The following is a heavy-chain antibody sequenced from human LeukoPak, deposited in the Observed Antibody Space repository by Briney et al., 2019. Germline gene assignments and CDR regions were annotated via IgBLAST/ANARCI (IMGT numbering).Heavy chain of an antibody. CDR1: GFTFSSYG. Sequence: PGGSLRLSCAPSGFTFSSYGMHWVRQAPGKGLEWVAFIQYNGNNKYYADSVKGRFTISRDNSKKTLYLQMNSLRAEDTAVYYCAKGRDSGSFCDKWGQGTLVTVSS. D-gene: IGHD1-26*01. CDR2: IQYNGNNK. CDR3: AKGRDSGSFCDK. V-gene: IGHV3-30*02. J-gene: IGHJ4*02.